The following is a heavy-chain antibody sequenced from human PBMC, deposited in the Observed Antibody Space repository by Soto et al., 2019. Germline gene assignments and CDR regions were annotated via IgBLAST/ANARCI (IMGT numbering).Heavy chain of an antibody. Sequence: PGGSLRLSCAASGFTFSSYGMHWVRQAPGKGLELVAVIWYDGSNKYYADSVKGRFTISRDNSKNTLYLQMNSLRAEDTAVYYCARDSPQQWLVPYYYYYGMDVWGQGTTVTVSS. J-gene: IGHJ6*02. CDR2: IWYDGSNK. CDR3: ARDSPQQWLVPYYYYYGMDV. D-gene: IGHD6-19*01. V-gene: IGHV3-33*01. CDR1: GFTFSSYG.